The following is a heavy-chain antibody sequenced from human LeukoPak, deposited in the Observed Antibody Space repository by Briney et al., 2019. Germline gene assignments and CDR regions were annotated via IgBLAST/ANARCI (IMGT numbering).Heavy chain of an antibody. CDR3: TTLGGFIDFDY. D-gene: IGHD3-16*01. CDR1: GFTFSNCG. J-gene: IGHJ4*02. V-gene: IGHV3-15*01. Sequence: PGGSLRLSCAASGFTFSNCGMSWVRQAPGKGLEWVGRIKNRYDGGTTDYAAPVKGRFTISRDDSKNTLYLQMNSLKTEDTAVYYCTTLGGFIDFDYWGQGALVTVSS. CDR2: IKNRYDGGTT.